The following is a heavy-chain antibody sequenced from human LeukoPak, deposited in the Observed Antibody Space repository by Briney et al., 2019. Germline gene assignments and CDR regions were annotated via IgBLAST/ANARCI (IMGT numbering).Heavy chain of an antibody. Sequence: GESLKTLCRASGNTFTNYWNAWVRQKPGKGLEWMGIVYPGDSHTRYSPFFQGQVTITADQSIGTAYLQWSSLKASDTAIYYCARLYTTLTRSIWGRFASGARRPLVSVSS. CDR1: GNTFTNYW. CDR2: VYPGDSHT. CDR3: ARLYTTLTRSIWGRFAS. J-gene: IGHJ5*01. V-gene: IGHV5-51*01. D-gene: IGHD4-17*01.